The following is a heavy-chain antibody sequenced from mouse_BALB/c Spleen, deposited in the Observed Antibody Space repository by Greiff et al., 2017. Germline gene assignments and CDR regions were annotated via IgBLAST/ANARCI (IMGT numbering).Heavy chain of an antibody. CDR3: ARNSGDGGAMDY. CDR1: GFSLTSYG. CDR2: IWAGGST. J-gene: IGHJ4*01. V-gene: IGHV2-9*02. Sequence: VKLMESGPGLVAPSQSLSITCTVSGFSLTSYGVHWVRQPPGKGLEWLGVIWAGGSTNYNSALMSRLSISKDNSKSQVFFKMNSLQADDTAIYYCARNSGDGGAMDYWGQGTSVTVSS. D-gene: IGHD1-1*02.